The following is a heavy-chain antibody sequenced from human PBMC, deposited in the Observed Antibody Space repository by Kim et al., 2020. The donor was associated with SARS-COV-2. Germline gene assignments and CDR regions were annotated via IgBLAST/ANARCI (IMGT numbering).Heavy chain of an antibody. D-gene: IGHD6-13*01. CDR2: MNPNSGNT. J-gene: IGHJ5*02. CDR3: ARGRGIAFLDGRSNWFDP. Sequence: ASVKVSCKASGYTFTSYDINWVRQATGQGLEWMGWMNPNSGNTGYAQKFQGRVTMTRNTSISTAYMELSSLRSEDTAVYYCARGRGIAFLDGRSNWFDPWGQGTLVTVSS. CDR1: GYTFTSYD. V-gene: IGHV1-8*01.